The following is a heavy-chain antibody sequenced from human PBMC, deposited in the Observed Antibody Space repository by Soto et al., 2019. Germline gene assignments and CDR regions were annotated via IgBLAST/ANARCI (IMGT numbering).Heavy chain of an antibody. Sequence: ASVKVSCKASGYTFTCYGISWVRQAPGQGLEWMGWISGYNGNTKYAQKLQGRVTVTTDTSTSTAYMELRSLISDDTAVYYCARTTAYETSGYYYHTYWGQGTQVTVSS. CDR3: ARTTAYETSGYYYHTY. CDR2: ISGYNGNT. J-gene: IGHJ4*02. V-gene: IGHV1-18*01. D-gene: IGHD3-22*01. CDR1: GYTFTCYG.